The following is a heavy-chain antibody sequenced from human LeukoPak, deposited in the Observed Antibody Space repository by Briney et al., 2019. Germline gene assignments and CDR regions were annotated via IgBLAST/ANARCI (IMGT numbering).Heavy chain of an antibody. J-gene: IGHJ4*02. CDR2: IKQGATEK. CDR1: GFIFRDHW. CDR3: ARDSNVGGRVDYFDF. D-gene: IGHD2-15*01. Sequence: PGGSLRLSCAASGFIFRDHWMSWVRQVPGRGLEWVAHIKQGATEKHYVDSVEGRFTLSRDDSKNSLYLQMISLRVDDSAMYYCARDSNVGGRVDYFDFWGQGTLVTVSS. V-gene: IGHV3-7*01.